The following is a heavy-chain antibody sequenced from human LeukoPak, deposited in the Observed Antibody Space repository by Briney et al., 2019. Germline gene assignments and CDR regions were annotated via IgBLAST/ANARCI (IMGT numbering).Heavy chain of an antibody. CDR1: GFTFSDYY. Sequence: GGSLRLSCAASGFTFSDYYMTWIRQAPGKGLEWVSYISSSGSTIYYADSVKGRFTISRDNAKNSLYLQMNSLRAEDTAVYYCARDGPDTAMPYGFDYWGQGTLVTVSS. CDR3: ARDGPDTAMPYGFDY. V-gene: IGHV3-11*04. D-gene: IGHD5-18*01. J-gene: IGHJ4*02. CDR2: ISSSGSTI.